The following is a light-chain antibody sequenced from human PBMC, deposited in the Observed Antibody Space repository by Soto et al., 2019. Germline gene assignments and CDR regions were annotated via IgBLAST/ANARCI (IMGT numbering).Light chain of an antibody. V-gene: IGKV1-39*01. CDR3: QLRYSTLLVT. CDR1: QAINTY. Sequence: DIPMTQSPSFLSASVGDRVTISCRASQAINTYFNWYQQKPGKAPKLLIYGTSDLQNGVPSRLSAGGTGTDFTLTISTLQPEDFATYYCQLRYSTLLVTFGQGTRLEV. J-gene: IGKJ5*01. CDR2: GTS.